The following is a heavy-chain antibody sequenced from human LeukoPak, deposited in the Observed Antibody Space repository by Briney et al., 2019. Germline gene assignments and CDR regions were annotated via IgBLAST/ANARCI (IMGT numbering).Heavy chain of an antibody. Sequence: PSETLSLTCTVSGGSTSGYYWSWIRQPAGKGLEWIGHISTSGSTNYNPSLKSRVTMSVDTSKNQFSLKLTSVTAADTAVYYCARDLTFDILTGYYISPFDCWGQGTLVTVSS. CDR2: ISTSGST. V-gene: IGHV4-4*07. D-gene: IGHD3-9*01. CDR3: ARDLTFDILTGYYISPFDC. J-gene: IGHJ4*02. CDR1: GGSTSGYY.